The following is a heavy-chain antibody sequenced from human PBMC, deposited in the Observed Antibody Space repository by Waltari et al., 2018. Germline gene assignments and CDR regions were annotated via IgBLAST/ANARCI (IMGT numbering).Heavy chain of an antibody. CDR3: AKDRRSSSWYVDY. V-gene: IGHV3-30*18. CDR1: GFTFIRCG. J-gene: IGHJ4*02. D-gene: IGHD6-13*01. Sequence: QVQLVESGGGVVQPGRSLRLSCAASGFTFIRCGMRWVRQAPGKGLEWVAVISYDGSNKYYADSVKGRFTISRDNSKNTLYLQMNSLRAEDTAVYYCAKDRRSSSWYVDYWGQGTLVTVSS. CDR2: ISYDGSNK.